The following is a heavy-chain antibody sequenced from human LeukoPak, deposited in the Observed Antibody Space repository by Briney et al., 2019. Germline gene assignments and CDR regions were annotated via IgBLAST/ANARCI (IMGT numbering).Heavy chain of an antibody. CDR1: GYTFTGYY. CDR3: ARNTDPGYGLDV. D-gene: IGHD5-18*01. Sequence: GASVKVSCKASGYTFTGYYIHWVRQAPGQGFEWMGWIHPNSGATGYAQNFQGRVTMTRDTSISTAYMDLSRLRSDDTAVYYCARNTDPGYGLDVWGQGTPVTVSS. CDR2: IHPNSGAT. J-gene: IGHJ6*02. V-gene: IGHV1-2*02.